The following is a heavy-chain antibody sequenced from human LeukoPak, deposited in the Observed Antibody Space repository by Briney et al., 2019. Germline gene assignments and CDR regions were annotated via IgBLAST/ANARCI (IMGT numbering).Heavy chain of an antibody. V-gene: IGHV3-15*01. CDR1: GFTFSNAW. CDR3: TSGRITIFGVDTFDY. D-gene: IGHD3-3*01. J-gene: IGHJ4*02. Sequence: GGSLRLSCAASGFTFSNAWMSWVCQAPGKGLEWVGRIKSKTDGGTTDYAAPVKGRFTISRDDSKNTLYLQMNSLKTEDTAVYYCTSGRITIFGVDTFDYWGQGTLVTVSS. CDR2: IKSKTDGGTT.